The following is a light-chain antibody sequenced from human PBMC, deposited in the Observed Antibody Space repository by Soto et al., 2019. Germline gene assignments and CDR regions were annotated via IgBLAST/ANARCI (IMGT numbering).Light chain of an antibody. CDR3: QSYDSRLSGSV. CDR2: ANN. Sequence: VLTQPPSVSGAPGQKVTISCTGSSSNIGAGYDVHWYQQLPGTAPKLLIYANNNRPSGVPDRFSGSKSGTSASLAITGLQAEDEADYYCQSYDSRLSGSVFGGGTKLTVL. V-gene: IGLV1-40*01. J-gene: IGLJ2*01. CDR1: SSNIGAGYD.